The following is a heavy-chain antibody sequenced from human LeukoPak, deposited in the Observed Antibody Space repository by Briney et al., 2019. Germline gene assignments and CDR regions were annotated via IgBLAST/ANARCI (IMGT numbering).Heavy chain of an antibody. CDR3: AKGRKGIVVVPAAWFDP. CDR1: GFTFSTYA. CDR2: ISGNSRTT. J-gene: IGHJ5*02. Sequence: AGGSLRLSCTASGFTFSTYAMTWVRQAPGKGPEWASSISGNSRTTYYSDSVKGRFTISRDNSKNTLYLQMNSLRAEDTAVYYCAKGRKGIVVVPAAWFDPWGQGTLVTVSS. V-gene: IGHV3-23*01. D-gene: IGHD2-2*01.